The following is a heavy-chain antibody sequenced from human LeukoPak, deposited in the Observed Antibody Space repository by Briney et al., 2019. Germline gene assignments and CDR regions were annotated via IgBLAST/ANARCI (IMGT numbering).Heavy chain of an antibody. CDR1: GFTFSSYG. D-gene: IGHD2-2*01. Sequence: GGSLILSCAASGFTFSSYGMHWVRQAPGKGLEWVAVIWYDGSNKYYADSVKGRFTISRDNSKNTLYLQMNSLRAEDTAVYYCARDPDIVVVPAAGDYYYYGMDVWGQGTTVTVSS. J-gene: IGHJ6*02. CDR2: IWYDGSNK. CDR3: ARDPDIVVVPAAGDYYYYGMDV. V-gene: IGHV3-33*01.